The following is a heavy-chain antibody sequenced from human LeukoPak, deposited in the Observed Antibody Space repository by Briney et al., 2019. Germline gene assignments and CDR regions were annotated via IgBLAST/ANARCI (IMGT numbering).Heavy chain of an antibody. CDR2: IYTSGST. CDR1: GGSISNYY. J-gene: IGHJ4*02. D-gene: IGHD3-22*01. Sequence: SETLSLTCTVFGGSISNYYWSWIRQPPGKGLEWIGRIYTSGSTNYNPSLKSRVTMSVDTSKNQFSLKLSSVTAADTAVYYCARDHRDSSGYYDYYYFDYWGQGTLVTVSS. CDR3: ARDHRDSSGYYDYYYFDY. V-gene: IGHV4-4*07.